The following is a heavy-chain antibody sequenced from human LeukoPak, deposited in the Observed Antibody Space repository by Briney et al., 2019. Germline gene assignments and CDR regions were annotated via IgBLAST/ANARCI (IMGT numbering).Heavy chain of an antibody. CDR3: ARDGDIYCSSTSCQGAFDI. CDR2: ISHSGST. V-gene: IGHV4-38-2*02. J-gene: IGHJ3*02. Sequence: PSETLSLTCTVSGYSISSGYYWGWIRQPPGKGLEWIGSISHSGSTYYNPSLKSRVTISLDTSKNQFSLKLSSVTAADTAVYYCARDGDIYCSSTSCQGAFDIWGQGTMVTVSS. D-gene: IGHD2-2*01. CDR1: GYSISSGYY.